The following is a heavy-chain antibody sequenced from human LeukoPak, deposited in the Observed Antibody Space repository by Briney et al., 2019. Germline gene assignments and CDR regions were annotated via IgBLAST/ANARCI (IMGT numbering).Heavy chain of an antibody. CDR2: INARGDT. CDR1: GWSFNDFY. CDR3: ARGQVPAARGHNWFDP. V-gene: IGHV4-34*01. Sequence: SETLSLTCAVYGWSFNDFYWNWIRQPPGKGLEWIGEINARGDTNYNPSLKSRVTISVDTSKNQFSLSLSSMSASDTAVYYCARGQVPAARGHNWFDPWGQGTLVTVPS. J-gene: IGHJ5*02. D-gene: IGHD2-2*01.